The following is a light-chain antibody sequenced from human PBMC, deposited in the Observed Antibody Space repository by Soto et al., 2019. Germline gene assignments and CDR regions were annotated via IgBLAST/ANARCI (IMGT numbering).Light chain of an antibody. CDR1: QSVSSNY. CDR2: AAS. CDR3: QQYSTSPWT. V-gene: IGKV3-20*01. Sequence: EIVLTQSPGTLSLSPGERATLSCRASQSVSSNYLAWYQHRPGQAPRLLIYAASRRATGIPDRFSGSGSGTEFTLTISRLEPEDFAVFYCQQYSTSPWTFGQWTKVEIK. J-gene: IGKJ1*01.